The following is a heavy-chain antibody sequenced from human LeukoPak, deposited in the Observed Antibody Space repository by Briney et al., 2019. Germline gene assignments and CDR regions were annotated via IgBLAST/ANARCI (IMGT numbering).Heavy chain of an antibody. CDR3: ARDLLYYYDSSGYYPPGDFDY. CDR2: MTSSGTYI. D-gene: IGHD3-22*01. V-gene: IGHV3-21*01. J-gene: IGHJ4*02. Sequence: GGSLRLSCAASGFTFSAHTMNWVRQAPGRGLDWVSSMTSSGTYIYYADSVKGRFTISRDNAKNSLYLQMNSLRAEDTAVYYCARDLLYYYDSSGYYPPGDFDYWGQGTLVTVSS. CDR1: GFTFSAHT.